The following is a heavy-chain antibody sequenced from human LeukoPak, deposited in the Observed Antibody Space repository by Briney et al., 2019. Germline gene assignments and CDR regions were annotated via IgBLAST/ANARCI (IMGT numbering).Heavy chain of an antibody. V-gene: IGHV4-34*01. CDR3: ARSGSGSLNWFDP. D-gene: IGHD3-10*01. CDR1: GGSFSGYY. CDR2: INHSGST. Sequence: SETLSLTCAVYGGSFSGYYWSWIRQPPGKGLEWIGEINHSGSTNYNPSLKSRVTISVDTSKNQFSLKLSSVTAADTAVYYCARSGSGSLNWFDPWGQGTLVAVSS. J-gene: IGHJ5*02.